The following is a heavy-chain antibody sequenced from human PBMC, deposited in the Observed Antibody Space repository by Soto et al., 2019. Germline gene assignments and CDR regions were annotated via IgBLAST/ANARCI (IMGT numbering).Heavy chain of an antibody. D-gene: IGHD1-1*01. CDR2: IYATGTT. CDR1: GASISGYY. CDR3: VRDGTKTLRDWLDP. J-gene: IGHJ5*02. Sequence: SETLSLTCTVSGASISGYYWSWIRKSAGKGLEWIGRIYATGTTDYNPSLKSRVMMSVDTSKKQFSLRLRSVTAADTAVYYCVRDGTKTLRDWLDPWGQGISVTVSS. V-gene: IGHV4-4*07.